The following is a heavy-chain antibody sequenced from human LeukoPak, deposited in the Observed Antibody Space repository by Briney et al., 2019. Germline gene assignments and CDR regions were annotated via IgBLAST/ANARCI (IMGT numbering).Heavy chain of an antibody. D-gene: IGHD3-3*01. CDR1: GGSIIGFY. CDR2: IYYSGST. J-gene: IGHJ5*02. CDR3: ARVLGYDFWSGYYGNWFDP. Sequence: PSETLSLTCTVSGGSIIGFYWTWIRQPPGKGLEWIGYIYYSGSTNYNPSLKSRVTISVDTSKNQFSLKLSSVTAADTAVYYCARVLGYDFWSGYYGNWFDPWGQGTLVTVSS. V-gene: IGHV4-59*01.